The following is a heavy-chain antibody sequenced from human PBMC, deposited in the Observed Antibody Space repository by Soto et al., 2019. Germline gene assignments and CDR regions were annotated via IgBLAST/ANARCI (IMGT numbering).Heavy chain of an antibody. D-gene: IGHD2-15*01. J-gene: IGHJ6*03. CDR1: GFTFSTYS. CDR2: ISTTGSTI. V-gene: IGHV3-48*01. CDR3: ARYKGDCSGGSCYYYCYMDG. Sequence: EVQLVESGGGLVQPGGSLRLSCAASGFTFSTYSMNWVRQAPGKGLEWVSYISTTGSTIYYADSVKGRFTISRDNAKNSLYRQMTSLRAEDTAVYYCARYKGDCSGGSCYYYCYMDGWGKGTTVTVS.